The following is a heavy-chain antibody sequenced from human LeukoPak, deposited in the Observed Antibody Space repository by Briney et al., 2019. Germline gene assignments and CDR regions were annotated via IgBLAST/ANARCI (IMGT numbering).Heavy chain of an antibody. CDR1: GGSISSGGYS. CDR3: ARAFHYYGSGSYYLGAFDI. D-gene: IGHD3-10*01. CDR2: IYHSGST. V-gene: IGHV4-30-2*01. Sequence: PSQSLSLTCAVSGGSISSGGYSWSWSRQPPGKGLEWIGYIYHSGSTYYNPSLKSGVTISVDRSKNQFSLKLSSVTAADTAVYYCARAFHYYGSGSYYLGAFDIWGQGTMVTVSS. J-gene: IGHJ3*02.